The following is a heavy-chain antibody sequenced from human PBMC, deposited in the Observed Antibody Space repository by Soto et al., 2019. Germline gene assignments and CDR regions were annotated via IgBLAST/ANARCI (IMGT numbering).Heavy chain of an antibody. Sequence: SETLSLTCAVYGGSFSGYYWSWIRQPPGKGLEWIGEINHSGSTNYNPSLKSRVTISVDTSKNQFSLKLSSVTAADTAVYYCARGGGYSYFDYWGQGTLVTVSS. J-gene: IGHJ4*02. CDR2: INHSGST. D-gene: IGHD5-18*01. CDR3: ARGGGYSYFDY. CDR1: GGSFSGYY. V-gene: IGHV4-34*01.